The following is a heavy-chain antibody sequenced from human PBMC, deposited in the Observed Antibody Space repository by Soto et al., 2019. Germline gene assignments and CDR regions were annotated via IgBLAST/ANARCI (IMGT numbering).Heavy chain of an antibody. Sequence: GESLKISCAASGFTFSSYWMSWVRQAPGKGLEWVAKIKQDGSEKYYVDSVTGRFTISRDNAKNSLYLQMNSLRAEDTAVYYCARGVVAATLDYWGQGTLVTVSS. CDR3: ARGVVAATLDY. CDR1: GFTFSSYW. J-gene: IGHJ4*02. V-gene: IGHV3-7*03. CDR2: IKQDGSEK. D-gene: IGHD2-15*01.